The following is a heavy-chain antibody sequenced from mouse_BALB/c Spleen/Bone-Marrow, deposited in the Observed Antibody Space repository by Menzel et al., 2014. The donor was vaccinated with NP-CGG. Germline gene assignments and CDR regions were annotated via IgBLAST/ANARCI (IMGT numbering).Heavy chain of an antibody. CDR2: ISNGGSYT. V-gene: IGHV5-4*02. D-gene: IGHD1-1*01. J-gene: IGHJ1*01. Sequence: DVKLVESGGGLMKPGGSLKLSCAASGFTFSDYYIYWVRQTPEKRLEWVATISNGGSYTYYPDGVKGRFTISRDNAKNNLYLQMSSLKSEDTAMYYCARDSLYYYGSSYGYFDVWGAGTTVTVSS. CDR3: ARDSLYYYGSSYGYFDV. CDR1: GFTFSDYY.